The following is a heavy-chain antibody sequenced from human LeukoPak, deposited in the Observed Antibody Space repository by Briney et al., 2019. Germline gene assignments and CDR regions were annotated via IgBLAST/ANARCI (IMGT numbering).Heavy chain of an antibody. CDR2: FDPEDGET. J-gene: IGHJ3*02. CDR1: GYTLTELS. Sequence: GASVKVSCKVSGYTLTELSMHWVRQAPGKGLEWMGGFDPEDGETIYAQKFQGRVTMTEDTSTDTAYMELSSLRSEDTAVYYCATSVVVVPAATHDAFDIWGQGTMVTVSS. D-gene: IGHD2-2*01. V-gene: IGHV1-24*01. CDR3: ATSVVVVPAATHDAFDI.